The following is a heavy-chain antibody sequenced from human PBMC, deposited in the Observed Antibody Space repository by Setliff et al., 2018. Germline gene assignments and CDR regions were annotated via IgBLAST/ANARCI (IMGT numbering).Heavy chain of an antibody. CDR2: INRGSGYT. J-gene: IGHJ6*03. Sequence: ASVKVSCKASGYTFTNYPIHWVRQAPGQRLEWMGWINRGSGYTKYSRKFQGRVTITRDTAASTAYMELSRLTYEDTAVYYCARDDDDFYSGTPYMDVWGKGTTVTVSS. CDR3: ARDDDDFYSGTPYMDV. V-gene: IGHV1-3*01. D-gene: IGHD3-3*01. CDR1: GYTFTNYP.